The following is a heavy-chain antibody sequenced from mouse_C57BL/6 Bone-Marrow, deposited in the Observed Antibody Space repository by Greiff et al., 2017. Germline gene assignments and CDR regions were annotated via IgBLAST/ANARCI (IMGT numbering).Heavy chain of an antibody. D-gene: IGHD1-1*01. CDR1: GYTFTGYW. CDR2: ILPGSGST. J-gene: IGHJ1*03. Sequence: QVQLQQSGAELMKPGASVKLSCKATGYTFTGYWIEWVKQRPGHGLEWIGEILPGSGSTNYNEKFQGKATFTADTSSNTAYMQLSSLTTEDSAIYYCANPSFYYYGSHWYFDVWGTGTTVTVSS. CDR3: ANPSFYYYGSHWYFDV. V-gene: IGHV1-9*01.